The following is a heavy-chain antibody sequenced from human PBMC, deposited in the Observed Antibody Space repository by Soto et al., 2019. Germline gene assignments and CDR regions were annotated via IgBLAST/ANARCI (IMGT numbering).Heavy chain of an antibody. CDR2: ISGSGGST. D-gene: IGHD5-18*01. J-gene: IGHJ4*02. Sequence: EVQLLESGGGLVQPGGSLRLSCAASGLTFSSYAMSWVRQAPGKGLEWVSAISGSGGSTYYADSVKGRFTISRDNSKNTLYLQMNSLRAEDTAVYYCAKDRRLGLGYSYGYGYWGQGTLVTVSS. V-gene: IGHV3-23*01. CDR1: GLTFSSYA. CDR3: AKDRRLGLGYSYGYGY.